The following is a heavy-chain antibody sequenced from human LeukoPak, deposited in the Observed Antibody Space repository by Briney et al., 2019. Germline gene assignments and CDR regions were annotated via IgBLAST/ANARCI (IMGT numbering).Heavy chain of an antibody. V-gene: IGHV1-69*04. CDR1: GGTFSSYA. J-gene: IGHJ5*02. Sequence: SVKVSCKASGGTFSSYAISWVRQAPGQGLEWMGRIIPIFGIANYAQKFQGRVTITADKSTSTAYMELSGLRSEDTAVYYCARDNWNYGGWFDPWGQGTLVTVSS. CDR3: ARDNWNYGGWFDP. CDR2: IIPIFGIA. D-gene: IGHD1-7*01.